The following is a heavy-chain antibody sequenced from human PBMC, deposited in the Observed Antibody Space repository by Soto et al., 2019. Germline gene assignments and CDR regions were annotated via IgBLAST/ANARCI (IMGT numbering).Heavy chain of an antibody. CDR2: ISAYNGNT. CDR3: ARPLRALLGANWFDP. J-gene: IGHJ5*02. CDR1: GYTFTSYG. V-gene: IGHV1-18*04. D-gene: IGHD1-26*01. Sequence: GASVKVSCKASGYTFTSYGISWVRQAPGQGLEWMGWISAYNGNTNYAQKLQGRVTMTTDTSTSTAYMELRSLRSDDTAVYYCARPLRALLGANWFDPWGQGTLVTVSS.